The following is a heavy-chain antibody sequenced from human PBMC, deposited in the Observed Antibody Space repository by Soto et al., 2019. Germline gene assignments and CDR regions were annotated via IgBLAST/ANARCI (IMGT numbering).Heavy chain of an antibody. CDR3: SRGSSGWPVVDY. Sequence: EVQLVESGGGLVQPGGSLRLSCTVSEFTFSSYWMHWVRQTPGKGLVWVSRINEDGSRTDYADSVKGRFTISRDNAKNTLFLQMNSLRAEDTAVYYCSRGSSGWPVVDYWGQGTMVTVSS. J-gene: IGHJ4*02. CDR2: INEDGSRT. D-gene: IGHD6-19*01. CDR1: EFTFSSYW. V-gene: IGHV3-74*01.